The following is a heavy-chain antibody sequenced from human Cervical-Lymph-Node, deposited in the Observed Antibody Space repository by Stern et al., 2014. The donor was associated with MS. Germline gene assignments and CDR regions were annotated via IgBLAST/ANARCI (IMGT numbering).Heavy chain of an antibody. CDR2: IDWDDDE. V-gene: IGHV2-70*15. Sequence: QITLKESGPALVKPTQTLTLTCTFSGFSLSTSGMCVSWIRQPPGKALEWLARIDWDDDEYYNTSLKTRLTISKDTSKNQVVLTMTNMDPVDTATYYCARHLWTSVTNWGQGTLFTVSS. CDR3: ARHLWTSVTN. CDR1: GFSLSTSGMC. J-gene: IGHJ4*02. D-gene: IGHD4-17*01.